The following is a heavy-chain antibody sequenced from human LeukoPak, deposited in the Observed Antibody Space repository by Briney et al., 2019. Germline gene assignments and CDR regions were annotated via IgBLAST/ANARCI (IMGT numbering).Heavy chain of an antibody. Sequence: VASVKVSCKASGYTFTSYGISWVRQAPGQGLEWMGWISAYNGNTNYAQKLQGRVTMTTDTSTSTAYMELTSLRSDDTAVYYCARPLPGITMIAGGYWGQGTLVTVSS. J-gene: IGHJ4*02. V-gene: IGHV1-18*01. CDR1: GYTFTSYG. CDR3: ARPLPGITMIAGGY. D-gene: IGHD3-22*01. CDR2: ISAYNGNT.